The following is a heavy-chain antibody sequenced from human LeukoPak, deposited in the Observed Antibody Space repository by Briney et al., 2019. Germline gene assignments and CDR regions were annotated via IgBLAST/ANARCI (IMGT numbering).Heavy chain of an antibody. V-gene: IGHV3-30*18. CDR1: GFTFSSYG. CDR3: AKVRVDAYVSPNDY. Sequence: GGSLRLSCAASGFTFSSYGMHWVRQAPGMGLERVAIISYDGSNKYYADSVKGRFTISRDNSRNTLYLQMNSLRAEDTALYYCAKVRVDAYVSPNDYWGQGTLVTVSS. D-gene: IGHD3-16*01. J-gene: IGHJ4*02. CDR2: ISYDGSNK.